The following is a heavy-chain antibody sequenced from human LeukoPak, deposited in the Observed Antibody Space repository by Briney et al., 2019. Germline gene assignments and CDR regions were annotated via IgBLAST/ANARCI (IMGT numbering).Heavy chain of an antibody. CDR1: GYTFTGYY. V-gene: IGHV1-2*02. Sequence: ASVKVSCKASGYTFTGYYMHWVRQAPGQGLEWMGWFNPNSGGTNYAQKFQGRVTMTRDTSISTAYMELSRLRSDDTAVYYCARDLGSSSWYWFDPRGQGTLVTVSS. CDR3: ARDLGSSSWYWFDP. CDR2: FNPNSGGT. J-gene: IGHJ5*02. D-gene: IGHD6-13*01.